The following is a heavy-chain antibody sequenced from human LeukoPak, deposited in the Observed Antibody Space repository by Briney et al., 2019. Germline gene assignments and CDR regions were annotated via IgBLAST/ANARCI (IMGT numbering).Heavy chain of an antibody. CDR3: ARGDDYILFDY. CDR1: GFTFNSYP. V-gene: IGHV3-64*01. D-gene: IGHD4-11*01. Sequence: EGSLRLSCAASGFTFNSYPMHWVRQAPGKGLEYVSGIRGNGGSTYYANSVKGRFTISRDNSKNTLYLRMGSLRAEDMAVYFCARGDDYILFDYWGQGALVTVSS. CDR2: IRGNGGST. J-gene: IGHJ4*02.